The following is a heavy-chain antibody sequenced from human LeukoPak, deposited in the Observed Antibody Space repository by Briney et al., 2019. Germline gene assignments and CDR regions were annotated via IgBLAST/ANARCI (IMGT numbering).Heavy chain of an antibody. CDR2: IYPIDSDT. CDR1: GYSFTNNW. J-gene: IGHJ4*02. Sequence: PGESLKISCQVSGYSFTNNWIAWVRQVPGKGLEWMGIIYPIDSDTRYSPSFQGQVTISADKSISTAYLQWSSLKASDTAMYYCARSYDSSGAQVDYWGQGTLVTVSS. V-gene: IGHV5-51*01. D-gene: IGHD3-22*01. CDR3: ARSYDSSGAQVDY.